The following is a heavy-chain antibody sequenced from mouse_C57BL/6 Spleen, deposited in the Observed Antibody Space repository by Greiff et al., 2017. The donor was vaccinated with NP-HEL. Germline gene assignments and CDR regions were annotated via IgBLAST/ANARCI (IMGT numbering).Heavy chain of an antibody. D-gene: IGHD1-1*01. CDR2: IDPSDSYT. J-gene: IGHJ2*01. CDR3: ARRYYGSREYFDY. Sequence: VQLQQPGAELVMPGASVKLSCKASGYTFTSYWMHWVKQRPGQGLEWIGEIDPSDSYTNYNQKFKGKSTLTVDKSSSTAYMQLSSLTSEDSAVYYCARRYYGSREYFDYWGQGTTLTVSS. V-gene: IGHV1-69*01. CDR1: GYTFTSYW.